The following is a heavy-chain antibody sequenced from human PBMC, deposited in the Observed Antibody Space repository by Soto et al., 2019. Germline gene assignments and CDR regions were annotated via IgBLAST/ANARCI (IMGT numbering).Heavy chain of an antibody. CDR3: ARDTTTVTPYDAFDI. V-gene: IGHV3-48*01. J-gene: IGHJ3*02. D-gene: IGHD4-17*01. Sequence: EVQLVESGGGLVQPGGSLRLSCAASGLTFSSYSMNWVRQAPGKGLEWVSYISSSSSTIYYADSVKGRFTISRDNAKNSLYLQMNSLRAEDTAVYYCARDTTTVTPYDAFDIWGQGTMVTVSS. CDR1: GLTFSSYS. CDR2: ISSSSSTI.